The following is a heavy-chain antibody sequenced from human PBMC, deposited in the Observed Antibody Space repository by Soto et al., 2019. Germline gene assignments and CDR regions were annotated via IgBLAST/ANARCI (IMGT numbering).Heavy chain of an antibody. CDR3: ARDRYDNDILTGQGPYNPSVGWYFDL. D-gene: IGHD3-9*01. CDR2: IIPIFGTA. CDR1: GGTFSSYA. V-gene: IGHV1-69*01. Sequence: QVQLVQSGAEVKKPGSSVKVSCKASGGTFSSYAISWVRQAPGQGLEWMGGIIPIFGTANYAQKFQGRVTITADESTSTAYMELSSLRSEDTAVYYCARDRYDNDILTGQGPYNPSVGWYFDLWGRGTLVTVSS. J-gene: IGHJ2*01.